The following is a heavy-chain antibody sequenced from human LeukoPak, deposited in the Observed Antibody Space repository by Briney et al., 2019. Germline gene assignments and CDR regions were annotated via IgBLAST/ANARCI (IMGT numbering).Heavy chain of an antibody. CDR1: GYTFTSYG. V-gene: IGHV1-2*02. CDR3: ATTLGGWEPLDF. J-gene: IGHJ4*02. Sequence: ASVKVSCKASGYTFTSYGISWVRQAPGQGLEWMGWINPNSGGTYYTQNFQGRVTMTRDSSIITAYMELSRLKYDDTAVYYCATTLGGWEPLDFWGQGTLVTVSS. CDR2: INPNSGGT. D-gene: IGHD6-19*01.